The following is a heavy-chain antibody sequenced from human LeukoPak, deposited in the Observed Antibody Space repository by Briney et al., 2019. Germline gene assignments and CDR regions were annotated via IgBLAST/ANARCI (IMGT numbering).Heavy chain of an antibody. V-gene: IGHV3-53*01. CDR1: GFTVSSNY. Sequence: GGSLRLSCAASGFTVSSNYMSWVRQAPGKGLEWVSVIYSGGSTYYADSVKGRFTISRDNSKNTLYLQMNSLRAEDTAVYYCARDPYYDSSAKWGQGTLVTVSS. CDR3: ARDPYYDSSAK. J-gene: IGHJ4*02. CDR2: IYSGGST. D-gene: IGHD3-22*01.